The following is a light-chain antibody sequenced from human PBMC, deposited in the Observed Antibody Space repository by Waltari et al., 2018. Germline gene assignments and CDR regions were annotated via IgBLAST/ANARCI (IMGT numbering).Light chain of an antibody. CDR1: QNISRT. J-gene: IGKJ1*01. CDR3: QHYVRLPVT. V-gene: IGKV3-20*01. CDR2: GAY. Sequence: EIVLTQSPGTLSLSPGETATLSCRASQNISRTLAGYQQKHSQAPRLLIYGAYPKATVIQDRFSGSGSGTDLSLTISGRDPEDFAVYYCQHYVRLPVTFGQGTKVEIK.